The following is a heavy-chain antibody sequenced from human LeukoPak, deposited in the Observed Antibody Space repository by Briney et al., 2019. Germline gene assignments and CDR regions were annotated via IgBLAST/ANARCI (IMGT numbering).Heavy chain of an antibody. CDR2: IKQDGSEN. CDR1: GFTFSSYW. V-gene: IGHV3-7*01. D-gene: IGHD6-19*01. Sequence: GGSLRLSCATSGFTFSSYWMSWVRQAPGKGLEWVANIKQDGSENYYVDSVKGRFTISRDNAKNSLYLQMNSLRAEDTAVYYCARCLSSLARQWLGLYYFDYWGQGTLVTVPS. J-gene: IGHJ4*02. CDR3: ARCLSSLARQWLGLYYFDY.